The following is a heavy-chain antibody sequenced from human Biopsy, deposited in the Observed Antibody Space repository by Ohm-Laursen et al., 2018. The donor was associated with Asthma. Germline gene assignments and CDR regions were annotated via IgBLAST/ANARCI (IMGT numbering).Heavy chain of an antibody. D-gene: IGHD3-9*01. CDR1: GFSFSEFV. Sequence: SLRLSCAASGFSFSEFVMHWVRQAPGKGLEWVAVISYDGSTKYYADSVKGRFTISRDNSKNTLYLQMNSLRGDDTAVYYCARDMNRDDWYFDYWGQGTLVTVSS. CDR3: ARDMNRDDWYFDY. J-gene: IGHJ4*02. V-gene: IGHV3-30*03. CDR2: ISYDGSTK.